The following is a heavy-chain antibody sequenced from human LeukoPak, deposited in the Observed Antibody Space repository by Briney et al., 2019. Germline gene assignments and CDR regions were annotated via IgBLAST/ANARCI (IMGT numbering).Heavy chain of an antibody. CDR2: ISSDSSTI. CDR3: ARSEYCSSAGCFGDFDY. Sequence: PGGPLRLSCAASGFTFSIYGMNWVRQAPGKGLEWVSYISSDSSTIYHADSVRGRFTISRDNAKNSLYLQINSLRAEDRAVYYCARSEYCSSAGCFGDFDYWGQGTLVTVSS. J-gene: IGHJ4*02. V-gene: IGHV3-48*01. D-gene: IGHD2-2*01. CDR1: GFTFSIYG.